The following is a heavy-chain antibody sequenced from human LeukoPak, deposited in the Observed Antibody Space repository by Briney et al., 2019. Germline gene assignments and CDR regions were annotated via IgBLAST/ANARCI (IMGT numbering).Heavy chain of an antibody. Sequence: GRSLRLSCAASGFTFDDYAMHWVRQAPGKGLEWVSGISWNSGSIGYADSVKGRFTISRDNAKNSLYLQMDSLRAEDTALYYCAKGALLWFGELVYWGQGTLVTVSS. CDR2: ISWNSGSI. J-gene: IGHJ4*02. V-gene: IGHV3-9*01. CDR3: AKGALLWFGELVY. D-gene: IGHD3-10*01. CDR1: GFTFDDYA.